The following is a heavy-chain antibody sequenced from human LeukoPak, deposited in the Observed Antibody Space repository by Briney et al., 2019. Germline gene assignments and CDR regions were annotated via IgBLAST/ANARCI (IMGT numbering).Heavy chain of an antibody. J-gene: IGHJ4*02. D-gene: IGHD3-3*01. Sequence: SETLSLTCTVSGDSISSYYWSWIRQPAGRGLEWIGRIYTSGSTNYNPSLKSRVTMSVDTSKNLFSLKVNSVTAADTAVYFCARVAGGYYAYYFDYWGQGTLVTVSS. CDR1: GDSISSYY. CDR2: IYTSGST. CDR3: ARVAGGYYAYYFDY. V-gene: IGHV4-4*07.